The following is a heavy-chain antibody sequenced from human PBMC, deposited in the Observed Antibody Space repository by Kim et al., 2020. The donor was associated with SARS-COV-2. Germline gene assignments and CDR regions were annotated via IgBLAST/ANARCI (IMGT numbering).Heavy chain of an antibody. CDR3: ARAQMATIMH. Sequence: SETLSLTCAVYGGSFSGYYWSWIRQPPGKGLEWIGEINHSGSTNYNPSLKSRVTISVDTSKNQFSLKLSSVTAADTAVYYCARAQMATIMHWGQGTLVTVSS. CDR2: INHSGST. CDR1: GGSFSGYY. J-gene: IGHJ4*02. V-gene: IGHV4-34*01. D-gene: IGHD5-12*01.